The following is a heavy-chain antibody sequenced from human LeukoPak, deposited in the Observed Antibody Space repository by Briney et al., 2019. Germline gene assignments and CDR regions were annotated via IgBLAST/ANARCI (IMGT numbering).Heavy chain of an antibody. CDR1: GFTFSNYG. V-gene: IGHV3-48*02. CDR2: ISISSTT. CDR3: ARGRDSDYAFDY. J-gene: IGHJ4*02. D-gene: IGHD4-17*01. Sequence: GGSLRLSCAASGFTFSNYGMNWVRQAPGEGLEWVSHISISSTTYYTDSVKGRFTISRDNAKTSLYLQMNSLRDEDTAVYYCARGRDSDYAFDYWGQGTLVTVSS.